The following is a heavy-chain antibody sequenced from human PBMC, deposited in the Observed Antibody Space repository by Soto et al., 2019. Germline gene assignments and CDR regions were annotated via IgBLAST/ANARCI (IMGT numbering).Heavy chain of an antibody. CDR1: GGSFSGYY. J-gene: IGHJ5*02. V-gene: IGHV4-34*01. CDR2: INHSGST. Sequence: SETLSLTCAVYGGSFSGYYWSWIRQPPGKGLEWIGEINHSGSTNYNPSLKSRVTISVDTSKNQFSLKLSSVTAADTAVYYCARGVRYDYIWGSYRPVNGWFDPWGQGTLVTVSS. CDR3: ARGVRYDYIWGSYRPVNGWFDP. D-gene: IGHD3-16*02.